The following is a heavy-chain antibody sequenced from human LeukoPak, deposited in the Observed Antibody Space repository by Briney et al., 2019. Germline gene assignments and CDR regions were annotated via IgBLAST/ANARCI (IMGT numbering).Heavy chain of an antibody. V-gene: IGHV4-59*01. CDR1: DGSISSYY. CDR3: VGSPYVWGSYRYDY. D-gene: IGHD3-16*02. J-gene: IGHJ4*02. CDR2: IYYSGST. Sequence: SETLSLTCTASDGSISSYYWSWIRQPPGKGLEWIGYIYYSGSTNYNPSLKSRVTISVDTSKNQFSLKLSSVTAADTAVYYCVGSPYVWGSYRYDYWGQGTLVTVSS.